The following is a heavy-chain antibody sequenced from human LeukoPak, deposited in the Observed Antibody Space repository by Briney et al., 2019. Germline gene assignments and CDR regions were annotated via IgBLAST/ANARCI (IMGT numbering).Heavy chain of an antibody. J-gene: IGHJ5*02. CDR3: ARYSSSQRAGWCDP. D-gene: IGHD6-13*01. CDR2: IYTSGST. CDR1: GGSISSYY. Sequence: PSETLSLTCTVSGGSISSYYWSWIRQPAGKGLEWIGRIYTSGSTNYNPSLKSRVTMSVDTSKNQFSLKLSSVTAADTAVYYCARYSSSQRAGWCDPWGQGTLVTVSS. V-gene: IGHV4-4*07.